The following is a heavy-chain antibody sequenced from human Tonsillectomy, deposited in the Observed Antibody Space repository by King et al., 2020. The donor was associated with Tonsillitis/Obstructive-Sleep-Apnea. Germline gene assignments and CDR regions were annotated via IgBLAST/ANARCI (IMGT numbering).Heavy chain of an antibody. Sequence: VQLVESGGGLVQPGGSLRLSCAASGFTFSRYAMSWVRQAPGKGLEWVSGISSSGGSTYYADSVKGRFTISRDNSKNTLYLQMNSLRAEDTAVYYCAKATYSSSWHGSQHYFDYWGQGTLVTVSS. J-gene: IGHJ4*02. CDR1: GFTFSRYA. D-gene: IGHD6-13*01. CDR2: ISSSGGST. V-gene: IGHV3-23*04. CDR3: AKATYSSSWHGSQHYFDY.